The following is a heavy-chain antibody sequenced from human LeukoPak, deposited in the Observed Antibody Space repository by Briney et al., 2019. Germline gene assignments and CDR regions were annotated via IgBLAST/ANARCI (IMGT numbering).Heavy chain of an antibody. Sequence: QPGGSLTLSCAASGFTFSNYAMSWVRQAPGKGLEWVGVISKNGSNTYYGDSVKGRFTISRDNTNNTLSLQMNGLTTEDTGVYFCVKGRRGSSYVHYFDSWGQGTLVTVSS. CDR2: ISKNGSNT. D-gene: IGHD5-18*01. V-gene: IGHV3-30*18. CDR3: VKGRRGSSYVHYFDS. CDR1: GFTFSNYA. J-gene: IGHJ4*02.